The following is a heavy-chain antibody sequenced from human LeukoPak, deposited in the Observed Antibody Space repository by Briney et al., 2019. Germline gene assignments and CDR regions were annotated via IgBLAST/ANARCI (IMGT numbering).Heavy chain of an antibody. D-gene: IGHD3-10*01. CDR2: IWYDGSNK. Sequence: PGGSLRLSCAASGFTFSSYGMHWVRHAPGKGLEWVAVIWYDGSNKYYADSVKGRFTISRDNSKNTLYLQMNSLRAEDTAVYYCARGLWFGETGRDWFDPWGQGTLVTVSS. J-gene: IGHJ5*02. CDR1: GFTFSSYG. CDR3: ARGLWFGETGRDWFDP. V-gene: IGHV3-33*01.